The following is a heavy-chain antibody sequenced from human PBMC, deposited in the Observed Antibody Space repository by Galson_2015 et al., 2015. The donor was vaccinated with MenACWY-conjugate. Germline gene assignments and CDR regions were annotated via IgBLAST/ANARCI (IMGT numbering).Heavy chain of an antibody. CDR1: GDSITSSSYY. Sequence: SETLSLTCTVSGDSITSSSYYWGWIRQPPGKGLEWIGSMYYSGKTYYNASLKSRVTISVDTSKNQFSLKLSFVTAADTAVYYCARANYDILTGYYLHFDYWGQGTLVTVSS. V-gene: IGHV4-39*07. CDR2: MYYSGKT. J-gene: IGHJ4*02. CDR3: ARANYDILTGYYLHFDY. D-gene: IGHD3-9*01.